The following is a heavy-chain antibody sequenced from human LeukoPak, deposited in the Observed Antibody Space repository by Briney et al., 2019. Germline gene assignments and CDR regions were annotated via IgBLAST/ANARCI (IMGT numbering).Heavy chain of an antibody. V-gene: IGHV4-4*07. CDR3: ARGYGDYASFDY. Sequence: SETLSLTCTVSGGSISSYYWSWIRQAAGKGLEWIGRIYSSGSTNYNPSLKSRVTMSVDTSKNQFSLKLSSVTAADTAVYYCARGYGDYASFDYWGQGTLVTVSS. CDR2: IYSSGST. D-gene: IGHD4-17*01. CDR1: GGSISSYY. J-gene: IGHJ4*02.